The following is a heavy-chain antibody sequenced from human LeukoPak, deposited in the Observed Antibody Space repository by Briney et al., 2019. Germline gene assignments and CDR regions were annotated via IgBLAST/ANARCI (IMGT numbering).Heavy chain of an antibody. CDR2: ISAYNGNT. J-gene: IGHJ6*03. V-gene: IGHV1-18*01. CDR1: GYTFTSYG. CDR3: ARERYSSSPRYMDV. D-gene: IGHD6-13*01. Sequence: GASVKVSCKASGYTFTSYGISWVRQAPGQGLEWMGWISAYNGNTNYAQKLQGRVTMTTDTSTSTAYMELRGLRSDDTAVYYCARERYSSSPRYMDVWGKGITVTVSS.